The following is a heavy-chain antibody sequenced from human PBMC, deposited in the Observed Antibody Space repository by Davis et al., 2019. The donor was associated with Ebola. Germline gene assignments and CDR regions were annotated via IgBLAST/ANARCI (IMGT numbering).Heavy chain of an antibody. Sequence: ASVTVSCKASGYTFTDYNIHWMRQAPGQGLEWLGRVILKSGATNYAQKFQGRVTMTRDTSISTVYMELSSLRYDDTAYYCARGHNYAHEYWGQGTLVTVSS. V-gene: IGHV1-2*06. CDR3: ARGHNYAHEY. D-gene: IGHD4-11*01. J-gene: IGHJ4*02. CDR1: GYTFTDYN. CDR2: VILKSGAT.